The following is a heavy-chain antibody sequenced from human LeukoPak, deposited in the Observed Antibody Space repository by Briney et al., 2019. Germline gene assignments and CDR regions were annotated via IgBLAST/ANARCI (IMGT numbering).Heavy chain of an antibody. Sequence: PGGSLRFSCAASGFTFSAYGMHWVRQAPGKGLEWVAVIWSDGGKSYNSDSVKGRFTISRDNSKNTLYLQMNSLRADDTAVYYCATDSIGPATDFDYWGQGTLVTVSS. V-gene: IGHV3-33*01. D-gene: IGHD2-2*01. CDR3: ATDSIGPATDFDY. CDR1: GFTFSAYG. CDR2: IWSDGGKS. J-gene: IGHJ4*02.